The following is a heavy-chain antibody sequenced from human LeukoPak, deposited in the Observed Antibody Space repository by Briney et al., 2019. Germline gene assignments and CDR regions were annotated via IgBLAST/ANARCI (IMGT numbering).Heavy chain of an antibody. D-gene: IGHD1-26*01. V-gene: IGHV3-30*03. J-gene: IGHJ4*02. CDR1: GFTFSSYG. CDR3: ALHGAFDY. Sequence: GGSLRLSCAASGFTFSSYGMHWVRQAPGKGLEWVAVISYDGSNKYYADSVKGRFTISRDNSKNTLYLQMNSLRAEDTAVYYCALHGAFDYWGQGTPVTVSS. CDR2: ISYDGSNK.